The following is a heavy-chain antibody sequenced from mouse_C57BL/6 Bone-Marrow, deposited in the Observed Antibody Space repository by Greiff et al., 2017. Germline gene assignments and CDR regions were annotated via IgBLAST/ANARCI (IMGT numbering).Heavy chain of an antibody. CDR2: IYPSDSET. CDR1: SYTFTSYW. D-gene: IGHD2-3*01. Sequence: QVQLQQPGAELVRPGSSVKLSCKASSYTFTSYWMDWVKQRPGQGLEWIGNIYPSDSETHYNQKFKDKATLTVDKSSSTAYMQLSSLTSEDSAVYYCARGGYYPFFAYWGQGTLVTVSA. J-gene: IGHJ3*01. V-gene: IGHV1-61*01. CDR3: ARGGYYPFFAY.